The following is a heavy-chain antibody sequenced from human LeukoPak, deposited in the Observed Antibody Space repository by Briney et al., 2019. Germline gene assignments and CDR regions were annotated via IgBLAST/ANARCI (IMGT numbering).Heavy chain of an antibody. CDR3: AKEALKAAILGHYFDY. D-gene: IGHD2-2*01. CDR2: ISGSAISGSGGRT. V-gene: IGHV3-23*01. J-gene: IGHJ4*02. Sequence: GGSLRLSCAASGFTFSSYAMSWVRQAPGKGLEWVSAISGSAISGSGGRTYYADSVKGRFTISRDNSKNTLYLQMNSLRAEDTAVYYCAKEALKAAILGHYFDYWGQGTLVTVSS. CDR1: GFTFSSYA.